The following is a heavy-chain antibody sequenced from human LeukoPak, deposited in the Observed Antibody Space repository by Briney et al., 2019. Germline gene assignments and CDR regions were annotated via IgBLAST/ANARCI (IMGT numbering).Heavy chain of an antibody. Sequence: GASVKVSCKASGYTFSDYYIQWVRQAPGQGLEWMGWISAYNGNTNYAQKLQGRVTMTTDTSTSTAYMNLRSLRSDDTAVYYCAREDCSGGSCYSLSLTPVFHVFDIWGQGTMVTVSS. CDR3: AREDCSGGSCYSLSLTPVFHVFDI. CDR1: GYTFSDYY. CDR2: ISAYNGNT. D-gene: IGHD2-15*01. V-gene: IGHV1-18*04. J-gene: IGHJ3*02.